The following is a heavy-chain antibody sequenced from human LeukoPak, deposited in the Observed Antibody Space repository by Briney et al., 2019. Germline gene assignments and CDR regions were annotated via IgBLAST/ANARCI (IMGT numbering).Heavy chain of an antibody. V-gene: IGHV1-2*02. D-gene: IGHD3-10*01. CDR3: ARFRAGSGSYYYFDY. Sequence: ASVKVSCKASVYTFTGYYMHWVRQAPGQGLEWMGWINPNSGGTNYAQKFQGRVTMTRDTSISTAYVELSRLRSDDTAVYYCARFRAGSGSYYYFDYWGQGTLVTVSS. J-gene: IGHJ4*02. CDR2: INPNSGGT. CDR1: VYTFTGYY.